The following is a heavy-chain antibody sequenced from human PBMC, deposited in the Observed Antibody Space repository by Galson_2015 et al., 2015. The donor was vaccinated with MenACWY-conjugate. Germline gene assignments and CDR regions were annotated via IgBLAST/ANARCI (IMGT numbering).Heavy chain of an antibody. D-gene: IGHD1-26*01. J-gene: IGHJ4*02. CDR3: ARERGGSYYALD. CDR1: GGTFSSYT. V-gene: IGHV1-69*04. Sequence: SVKVSCKASGGTFSSYTISWVRQAPGQGLEWMGRIIPILGIANYAQKFQGRVTITADKSTSTAYMELSSMRSEDTAVYYCARERGGSYYALDWGQGTLVTVSS. CDR2: IIPILGIA.